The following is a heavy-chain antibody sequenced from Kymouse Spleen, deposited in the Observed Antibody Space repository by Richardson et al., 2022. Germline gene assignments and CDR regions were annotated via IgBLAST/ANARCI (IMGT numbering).Heavy chain of an antibody. CDR1: GGSFSGYY. D-gene: IGHD1-7*01. CDR2: INHSGST. J-gene: IGHJ6*02. CDR3: ARGPITGTHVYYYYGMDV. Sequence: QVQLQQWGAGLLKPSETLSLTCAVYGGSFSGYYWSWIRQPPGKGLEWIGEINHSGSTNYNPSLKSRVTISVDTSKNQFSLKLSSVTAADTAVYYCARGPITGTHVYYYYGMDVWGQGTTVTVSS. V-gene: IGHV4-34*01.